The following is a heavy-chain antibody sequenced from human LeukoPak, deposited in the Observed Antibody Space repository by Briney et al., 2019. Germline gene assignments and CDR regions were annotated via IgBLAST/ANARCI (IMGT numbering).Heavy chain of an antibody. CDR3: ARVRDY. J-gene: IGHJ4*02. Sequence: PGRSLRLSCAASGFTFSSYAMHWVRQAPGKGLEWVAVISYDGSNKYYADSVKGRFTISRDNSKNTLYLQMNSLRAEDTAVYYCARVRDYWGQGTLVTVSS. CDR2: ISYDGSNK. V-gene: IGHV3-30-3*01. CDR1: GFTFSSYA.